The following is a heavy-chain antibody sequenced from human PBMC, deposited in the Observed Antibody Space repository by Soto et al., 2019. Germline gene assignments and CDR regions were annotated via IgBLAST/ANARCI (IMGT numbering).Heavy chain of an antibody. CDR1: GGSISSYY. CDR3: ARGLMRNFDY. D-gene: IGHD3-16*01. V-gene: IGHV4-59*01. Sequence: SETLSLTCTVSGGSISSYYWSWIRQPPGKGLEWIGYIYYSGSTNYNPSLKSRVTISVDTSKNQFSLKLSSVTAADTAVYYCARGLMRNFDYWGQGTLVTV. CDR2: IYYSGST. J-gene: IGHJ4*02.